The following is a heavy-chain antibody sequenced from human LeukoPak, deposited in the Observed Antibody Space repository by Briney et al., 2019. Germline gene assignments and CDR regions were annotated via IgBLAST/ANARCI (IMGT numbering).Heavy chain of an antibody. CDR1: GFTFSSYG. CDR3: VSTTVTNA. Sequence: GGSLRLSCAASGFTFSSYGMHWVRQAPGKGLEWVAVISYDGSNKYYADSVKGRFTISRDNSKNTLYLQMNSLRPEDTAVYFCVSTTVTNAWGQGTLVTVSS. V-gene: IGHV3-30*19. D-gene: IGHD4-11*01. CDR2: ISYDGSNK. J-gene: IGHJ5*02.